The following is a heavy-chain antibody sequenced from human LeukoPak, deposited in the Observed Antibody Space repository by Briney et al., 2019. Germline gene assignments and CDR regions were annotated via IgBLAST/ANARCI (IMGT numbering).Heavy chain of an antibody. CDR3: AKNTVTTAFDS. Sequence: SETLSLTCAVYGGSFSGYYWSWIRQPPGKGLEWIGEINHSGSTNYNPSLKSRVTISVDASKNLISLKLRSMSAGDKGVYYCAKNTVTTAFDSWGQGNLVTVS. D-gene: IGHD3-3*01. CDR2: INHSGST. V-gene: IGHV4-34*01. CDR1: GGSFSGYY. J-gene: IGHJ4*02.